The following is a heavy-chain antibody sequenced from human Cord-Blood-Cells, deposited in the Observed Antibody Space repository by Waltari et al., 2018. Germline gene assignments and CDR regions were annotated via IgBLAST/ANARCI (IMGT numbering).Heavy chain of an antibody. Sequence: EVQLVQSGAAVKKPGESLKISCKGSGYSFTRYWIGWVRQMPGKGLEWMGIIYPGDSDTRYSPSFQGQVTIAADKSISTAYLQWSSLKASDTAMYYCARSAGTYYDFWSGYDAFDIWGQGTMVTVSS. CDR2: IYPGDSDT. V-gene: IGHV5-51*01. D-gene: IGHD3-3*01. J-gene: IGHJ3*02. CDR1: GYSFTRYW. CDR3: ARSAGTYYDFWSGYDAFDI.